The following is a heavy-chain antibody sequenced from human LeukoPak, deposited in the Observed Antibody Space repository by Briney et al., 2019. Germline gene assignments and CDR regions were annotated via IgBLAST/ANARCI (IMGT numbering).Heavy chain of an antibody. CDR3: AKDYTAMVTTHADY. V-gene: IGHV3-30*18. Sequence: GRSLRLSCAASGFTFSSYGMHWVRQAPGKGLEWVAVISYDGSNKYYADSVKGRFTISRDNSKNTLYLQMNSLRAEDTAVYYCAKDYTAMVTTHADYWGQGTLVTVSS. D-gene: IGHD4-17*01. J-gene: IGHJ4*02. CDR1: GFTFSSYG. CDR2: ISYDGSNK.